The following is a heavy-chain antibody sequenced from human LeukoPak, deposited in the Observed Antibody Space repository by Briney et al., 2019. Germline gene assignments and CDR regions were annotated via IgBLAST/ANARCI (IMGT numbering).Heavy chain of an antibody. Sequence: SSETLSLTCTVSGGSISSYYWSWIRQPAGKGLEWIGRTYTSGSTNYNPSLKSRVTMSVDTSKNQFSLKLSSVTAADTAVYYCARERDVGRSSSWPPSYYYYYYGMDVWGQGTTVTVSS. V-gene: IGHV4-4*07. J-gene: IGHJ6*02. CDR2: TYTSGST. CDR3: ARERDVGRSSSWPPSYYYYYYGMDV. CDR1: GGSISSYY. D-gene: IGHD6-13*01.